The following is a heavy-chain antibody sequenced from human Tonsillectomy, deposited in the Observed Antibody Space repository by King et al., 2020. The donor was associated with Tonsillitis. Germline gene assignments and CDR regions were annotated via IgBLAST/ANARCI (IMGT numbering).Heavy chain of an antibody. CDR3: ARDPGYCSGGSCYPGGYVDY. CDR1: GGSISTYS. D-gene: IGHD2-15*01. Sequence: VQLQESGPGLVKPSETLSLTCTVSGGSISTYSWSWIRQPLGKGLVWIRYIVYSGSTIYNPSLKSRVTISVDTSKNQFSLKLSSVTAADTAIYYCARDPGYCSGGSCYPGGYVDYWGQGTLVTVSS. J-gene: IGHJ4*02. V-gene: IGHV4-59*01. CDR2: IVYSGST.